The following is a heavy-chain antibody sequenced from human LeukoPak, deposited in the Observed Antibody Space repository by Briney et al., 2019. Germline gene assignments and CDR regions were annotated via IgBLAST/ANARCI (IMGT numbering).Heavy chain of an antibody. CDR2: ISGSGGST. V-gene: IGHV3-23*01. Sequence: GGSLRLSCAASGFTFSSYAMSWVRQAPGKGLEWVSAISGSGGSTYYADSVKGRFTISRDNSKNKLYLQMNSLRAEDTAVYYCAKRQGNCSSTSCYRDYYYYGMDVWGQGTTVTVSS. CDR3: AKRQGNCSSTSCYRDYYYYGMDV. D-gene: IGHD2-2*02. CDR1: GFTFSSYA. J-gene: IGHJ6*02.